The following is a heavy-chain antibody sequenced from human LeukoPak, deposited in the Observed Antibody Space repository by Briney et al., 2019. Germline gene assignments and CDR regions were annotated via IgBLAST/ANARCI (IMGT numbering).Heavy chain of an antibody. V-gene: IGHV4-61*01. CDR1: GGAVSSGSYY. D-gene: IGHD3-16*01. CDR2: VYYSGGT. CDR3: ARRGSGAPFDY. Sequence: SETLSLTCIVSGGAVSSGSYYWNWIRQPPGKGLQWIGYVYYSGGTNYNPSLKSRVTISLDTSKNQFSLKLNSVTAADTAVYYCARRGSGAPFDYWGQGALVTVSS. J-gene: IGHJ4*02.